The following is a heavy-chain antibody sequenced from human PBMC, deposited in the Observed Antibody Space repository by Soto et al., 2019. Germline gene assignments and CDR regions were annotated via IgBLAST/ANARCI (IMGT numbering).Heavy chain of an antibody. CDR3: ARLFSRSSWYGLDY. J-gene: IGHJ4*02. D-gene: IGHD6-13*01. Sequence: QVQLQESGPGLVKPSETLSLTCTVSGGSISSYYRSWIRQPPGKGLEWLGYIYYSGSTNYNPSLRRRVTISVDTSKIQFSLMLSSVTAADTAVYYCARLFSRSSWYGLDYWGQGTLVTVSS. V-gene: IGHV4-59*08. CDR1: GGSISSYY. CDR2: IYYSGST.